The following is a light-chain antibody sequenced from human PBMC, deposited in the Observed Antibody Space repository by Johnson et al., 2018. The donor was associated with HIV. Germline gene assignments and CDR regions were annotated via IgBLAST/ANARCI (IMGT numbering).Light chain of an antibody. V-gene: IGLV1-51*01. CDR2: DHN. CDR3: GTWDSSLSAGGG. CDR1: SSNIGNNY. Sequence: QSVLTQPPSVSAAPGQKVTISCSGSSSNIGNNYVSWYQQLPGTAPKLLIYDHNKRPSGIPDRFSGSKSGTSATLGITGLQTGDEADYYCGTWDSSLSAGGGFGTGTKVTVL. J-gene: IGLJ1*01.